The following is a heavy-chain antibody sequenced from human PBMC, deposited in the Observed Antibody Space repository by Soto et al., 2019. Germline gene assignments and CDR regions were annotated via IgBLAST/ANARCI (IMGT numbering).Heavy chain of an antibody. Sequence: QVQLQESGPGLVKPSQTLSLTCTVSGGSISSGDYYWSWIRQPPGKGLEWIGYISYSGSPSYNPSLKSRVTISVDTPKNQFSLKLSSVTAADTAVYYCARDRYCTSTSCYTGWFDPWGQGTLVTVSS. CDR3: ARDRYCTSTSCYTGWFDP. CDR2: ISYSGSP. V-gene: IGHV4-30-4*01. J-gene: IGHJ5*02. D-gene: IGHD2-2*02. CDR1: GGSISSGDYY.